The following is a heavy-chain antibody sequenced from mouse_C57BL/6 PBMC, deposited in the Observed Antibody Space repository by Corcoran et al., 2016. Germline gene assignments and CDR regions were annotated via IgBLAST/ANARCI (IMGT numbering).Heavy chain of an antibody. CDR1: GYSITSGYY. CDR2: ISYDGSN. D-gene: IGHD2-1*01. Sequence: DVQLQESGPGLVKPSQSLSLTCSVTGYSITSGYYWNWIRQFPGNKLEWMGYISYDGSNNYNPSLKNRISITRDTSKNQFFLKLNSVTTEDTATYYCARGIGNYVGWYFDVWGTGTTVTVSS. J-gene: IGHJ1*03. CDR3: ARGIGNYVGWYFDV. V-gene: IGHV3-6*01.